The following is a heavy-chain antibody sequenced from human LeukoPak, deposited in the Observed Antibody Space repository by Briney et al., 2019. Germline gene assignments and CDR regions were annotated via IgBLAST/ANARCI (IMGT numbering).Heavy chain of an antibody. D-gene: IGHD6-13*01. CDR1: GFTFSDYY. J-gene: IGHJ6*03. CDR2: ISSSGSTI. Sequence: PGGSLRLSCAASGFTFSDYYMSWIRQAPGKGLEWVSYISSSGSTIYYADSVKGRFTISRDNAKNSLYLQMNSLRAEDTAVYYCARDVFDHQDLAAAGTYYYMDVWGKGTTVAVSS. V-gene: IGHV3-11*04. CDR3: ARDVFDHQDLAAAGTYYYMDV.